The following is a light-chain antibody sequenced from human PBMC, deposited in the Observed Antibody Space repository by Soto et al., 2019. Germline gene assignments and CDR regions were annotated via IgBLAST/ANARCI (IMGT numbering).Light chain of an antibody. J-gene: IGKJ2*01. CDR3: QQYYTLYT. CDR2: DAS. Sequence: DIQMTQSPSSVSASVGDRVTITCRASQNISNWLAWYQQRPGRAPNLLIHDASTLESGVPSRFSGSGSVTEFTLTISSLQPDDFATYYCQQYYTLYTFGQGTKLEIK. CDR1: QNISNW. V-gene: IGKV1-5*01.